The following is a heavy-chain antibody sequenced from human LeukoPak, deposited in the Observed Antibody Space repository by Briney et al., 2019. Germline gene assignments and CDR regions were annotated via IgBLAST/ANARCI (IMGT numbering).Heavy chain of an antibody. CDR3: ARDPQQLAFDY. J-gene: IGHJ4*02. CDR2: IYTSGRT. D-gene: IGHD6-13*01. Sequence: SETLSLTCTVSGGSISSYYWSWIRQPAGKGLEWIGRIYTSGRTNYNPSLKGRVTMSVDTSKNQFSLKLSSVAAADTAVYYCARDPQQLAFDYWGQGTLVTVSS. CDR1: GGSISSYY. V-gene: IGHV4-4*07.